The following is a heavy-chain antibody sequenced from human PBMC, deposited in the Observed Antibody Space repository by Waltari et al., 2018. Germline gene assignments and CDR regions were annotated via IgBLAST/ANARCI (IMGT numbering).Heavy chain of an antibody. D-gene: IGHD3-10*01. J-gene: IGHJ3*02. CDR2: ISGSGGST. Sequence: EVQLLESGGGLVQPGGSLRLSCAASGFTFSSYAMSWARPAPGKGLAWVSAISGSGGSTYYADSVKGRFTISRDNSKNTLYLQMNSLRAEDTAVYYCAKAAVMVQDNDAFDIWGQGTMVTVSS. CDR1: GFTFSSYA. CDR3: AKAAVMVQDNDAFDI. V-gene: IGHV3-23*01.